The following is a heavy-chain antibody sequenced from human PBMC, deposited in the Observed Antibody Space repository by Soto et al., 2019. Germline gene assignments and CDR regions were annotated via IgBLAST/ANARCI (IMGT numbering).Heavy chain of an antibody. Sequence: EEQLLESGGGLVQPGGSLRLSCAASGFTFTNYAMNWVRQAPGKGLEWVSVISGSGGSTYYADSVKGRFTISRDNSNNTLYLQMHGLRAEDSAVYYCVKLVVPTAMYGCFDPWGQGTLVTVSS. CDR1: GFTFTNYA. J-gene: IGHJ5*02. CDR2: ISGSGGST. V-gene: IGHV3-23*01. D-gene: IGHD2-2*01. CDR3: VKLVVPTAMYGCFDP.